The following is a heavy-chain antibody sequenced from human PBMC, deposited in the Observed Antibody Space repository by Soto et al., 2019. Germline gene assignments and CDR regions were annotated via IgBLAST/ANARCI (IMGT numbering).Heavy chain of an antibody. D-gene: IGHD6-19*01. CDR1: GYSFTSYW. Sequence: PGESLKISCKGSGYSFTSYWISWVRQMPGKGLEWMGRIDPSDSYTNYSPSFQGHVTISADKSISTAYLQWSSLKDSDTAMYYCASPGYSSGPNYYYYGMDVWGQGTTVTVSA. CDR2: IDPSDSYT. CDR3: ASPGYSSGPNYYYYGMDV. V-gene: IGHV5-10-1*01. J-gene: IGHJ6*01.